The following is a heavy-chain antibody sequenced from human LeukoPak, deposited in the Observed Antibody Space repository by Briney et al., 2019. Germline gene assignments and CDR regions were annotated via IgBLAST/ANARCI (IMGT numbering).Heavy chain of an antibody. CDR2: IYVSGNT. CDR3: ARERVYCSGGSCYNWFDP. J-gene: IGHJ5*02. V-gene: IGHV4-61*02. Sequence: SQTLSLTCTVSGDSVSSDSYYWSWVRQPAGKGLEWIGRIYVSGNTDYSPSLESRATISVDTSKNQFSLKLSSVTAADTAVYYCARERVYCSGGSCYNWFDPWGQGTLVTVSS. D-gene: IGHD2-15*01. CDR1: GDSVSSDSYY.